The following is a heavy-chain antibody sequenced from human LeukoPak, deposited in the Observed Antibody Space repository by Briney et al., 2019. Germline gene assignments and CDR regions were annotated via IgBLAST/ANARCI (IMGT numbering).Heavy chain of an antibody. V-gene: IGHV1-69*05. J-gene: IGHJ5*02. CDR3: ARGASHCSSTSCYVYWFDP. CDR2: IIPIFGTA. Sequence: GASVKVSCKASGGTFSSYAISWVRQAPGQGLEWMGGIIPIFGTANYAQKFQGRVTITTDESTSTAYMELSSLRSEDTAVYYCARGASHCSSTSCYVYWFDPWGQGTLATVSS. D-gene: IGHD2-2*01. CDR1: GGTFSSYA.